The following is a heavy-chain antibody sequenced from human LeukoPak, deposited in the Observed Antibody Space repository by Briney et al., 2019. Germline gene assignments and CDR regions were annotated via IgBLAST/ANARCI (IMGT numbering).Heavy chain of an antibody. Sequence: GGSLRLSCAASGFTFSSYGMHWVRQAPGKGLEWVAVISYDGSNKYYADSVKGRFTISRDNSKNTLYLQMNSLRAEDTAVYYCAKTEWLQFSVYFDYWGQGTLVTDSS. D-gene: IGHD5-12*01. J-gene: IGHJ4*02. CDR2: ISYDGSNK. CDR1: GFTFSSYG. V-gene: IGHV3-30*18. CDR3: AKTEWLQFSVYFDY.